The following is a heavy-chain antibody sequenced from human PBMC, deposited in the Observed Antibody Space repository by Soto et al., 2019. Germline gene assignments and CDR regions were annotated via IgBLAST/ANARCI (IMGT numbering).Heavy chain of an antibody. CDR2: ISGSGVNT. CDR3: AKRYYYDSSGYPYFDY. CDR1: GLTFSSYA. Sequence: GSLRLSCAASGLTFSSYAMSWVRQAPGKGLEWVSVISGSGVNTYDADSVKGRFTISRDNSKSTLYLQMNSLRVEDTAVYYCAKRYYYDSSGYPYFDYWGQGTLVTVSS. J-gene: IGHJ4*02. V-gene: IGHV3-23*01. D-gene: IGHD3-22*01.